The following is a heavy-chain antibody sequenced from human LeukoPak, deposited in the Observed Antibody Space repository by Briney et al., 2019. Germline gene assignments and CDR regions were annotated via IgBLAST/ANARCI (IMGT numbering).Heavy chain of an antibody. J-gene: IGHJ3*02. Sequence: ASVKVSSKASGYTFTIYGISWVRQAPGQGLEWMGWISAYNGNTNYAQKLQGRVTMTTDTSTSTAYMELRSLRSDDTAVYYCARDALPYCSSTSCRDDAFDIWGQGTMVTVSS. D-gene: IGHD2-2*01. CDR3: ARDALPYCSSTSCRDDAFDI. CDR1: GYTFTIYG. CDR2: ISAYNGNT. V-gene: IGHV1-18*04.